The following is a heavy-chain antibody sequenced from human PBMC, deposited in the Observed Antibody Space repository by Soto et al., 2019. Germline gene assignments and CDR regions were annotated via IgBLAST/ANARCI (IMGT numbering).Heavy chain of an antibody. CDR2: TSYDGSNK. J-gene: IGHJ1*01. V-gene: IGHV3-33*05. CDR1: GFTFRSYV. CDR3: ARWGTTGGLDV. D-gene: IGHD3-16*01. Sequence: QVQLVESGGGVVQPGTSLRLSCVGSGFTFRSYVIHWVRQAPGKGLEWVALTSYDGSNKDYGDSVKGRFTISRDNSRNTVDLQMDRRRREDTALYYCARWGTTGGLDVWGQGTLVSVSS.